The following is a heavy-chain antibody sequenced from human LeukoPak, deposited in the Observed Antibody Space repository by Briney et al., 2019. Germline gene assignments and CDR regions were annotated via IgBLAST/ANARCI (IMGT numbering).Heavy chain of an antibody. D-gene: IGHD3-16*02. CDR2: IYYSGST. CDR1: GGSISSSSYY. V-gene: IGHV4-39*01. CDR3: ASRNMITFGGVIPDAFDI. J-gene: IGHJ3*02. Sequence: PSETPSLTCTVSGGSISSSSYYWGWIRQPPGKGLEWIGSIYYSGSTYYNPSLKSRVTISVDTSKNQFSLKLSSVTAADTAVYYCASRNMITFGGVIPDAFDIWGQGTMVTVSS.